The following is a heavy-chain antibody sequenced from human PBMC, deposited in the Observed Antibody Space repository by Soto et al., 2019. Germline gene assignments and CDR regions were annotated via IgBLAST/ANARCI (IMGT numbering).Heavy chain of an antibody. CDR1: GFTFSDYY. D-gene: IGHD1-26*01. Sequence: QVQLVESGGGLVKPGGSLRLSCAASGFTFSDYYMTWIRQAPWKGLEWVSFISTVSSATNYADSVKGRFTISRDNAKNLVYLQMESLRAEDTAVYHCARYSGSYLSAYFYGMDVWGQGATVTVSS. CDR2: ISTVSSAT. J-gene: IGHJ6*02. CDR3: ARYSGSYLSAYFYGMDV. V-gene: IGHV3-11*06.